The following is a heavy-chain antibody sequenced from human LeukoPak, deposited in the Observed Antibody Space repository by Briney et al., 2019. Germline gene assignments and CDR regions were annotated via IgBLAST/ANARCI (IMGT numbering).Heavy chain of an antibody. V-gene: IGHV3-23*01. CDR1: GFTFSNHA. CDR2: ISSGGGST. J-gene: IGHJ4*02. D-gene: IGHD5/OR15-5a*01. CDR3: ASEGDIVSTTFVRAFLDY. Sequence: PGGSLRLSCGASGFTFSNHAMSWVRQAPGKGLEWVSSISSGGGSTYYADSVKGRFAISRANSKNTLFLQMNSLRAEDTAVYYCASEGDIVSTTFVRAFLDYWGQGTLVTVSS.